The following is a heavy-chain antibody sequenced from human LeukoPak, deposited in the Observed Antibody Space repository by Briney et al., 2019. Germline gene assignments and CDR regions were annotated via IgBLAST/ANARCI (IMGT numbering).Heavy chain of an antibody. J-gene: IGHJ3*02. Sequence: SETLSLTCTVSGGSINNDYWSWIRQPAGKGLEWIGRIYTRGSTNYNPSLKSRVTMSVDTSKNQFSLKLSSVTAADTAVYYCARGRYCSADICSGGDAFDIWGQGTMVSVSS. V-gene: IGHV4-4*07. CDR3: ARGRYCSADICSGGDAFDI. CDR2: IYTRGST. D-gene: IGHD2-15*01. CDR1: GGSINNDY.